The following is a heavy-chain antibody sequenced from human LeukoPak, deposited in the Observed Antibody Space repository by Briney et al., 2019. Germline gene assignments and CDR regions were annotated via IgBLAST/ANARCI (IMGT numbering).Heavy chain of an antibody. D-gene: IGHD3-22*01. CDR3: TTDSGRLVVT. V-gene: IGHV3-15*01. J-gene: IGHJ4*02. CDR2: IKSKTDGGTT. CDR1: GFTFSNAW. Sequence: TGGSLRLSCAASGFTFSNAWMSWVRQAPGKGLEWVGRIKSKTDGGTTDYPAPVKGRFTISRDDSKNTLNLQMNSLKTEDTAVYYCTTDSGRLVVTWGQGTLVTVSS.